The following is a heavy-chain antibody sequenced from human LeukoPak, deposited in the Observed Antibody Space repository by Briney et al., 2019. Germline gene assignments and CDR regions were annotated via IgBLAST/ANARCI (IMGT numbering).Heavy chain of an antibody. V-gene: IGHV3-23*01. CDR1: GFTFSSYA. CDR3: AKGRSSSSVDYFDY. Sequence: GGSLRLSCAASGFTFSSYAMSWVRQAPGKGLEWVSAISGSGGSTYYADSVKGRFTISRDNAKNSLYLQMNSLRAEDMALYYCAKGRSSSSVDYFDYWGQGTLVTVSS. J-gene: IGHJ4*02. CDR2: ISGSGGST. D-gene: IGHD6-6*01.